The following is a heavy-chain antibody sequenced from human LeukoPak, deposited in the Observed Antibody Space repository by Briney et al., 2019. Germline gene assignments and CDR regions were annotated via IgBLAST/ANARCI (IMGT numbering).Heavy chain of an antibody. D-gene: IGHD3-16*01. CDR3: AKGGPNVPATFDH. CDR2: VRYDGTTN. V-gene: IGHV3-30*02. J-gene: IGHJ4*02. CDR1: QFTFNKYG. Sequence: SGGSLRLSCATSQFTFNKYGMHWVRQAPGRGLEWVAFVRYDGTTNQYSDSVKGRFFISRDNSRNMLFLRMNNVSSDDTAVYYCAKGGPNVPATFDHWGQGTRVIVSS.